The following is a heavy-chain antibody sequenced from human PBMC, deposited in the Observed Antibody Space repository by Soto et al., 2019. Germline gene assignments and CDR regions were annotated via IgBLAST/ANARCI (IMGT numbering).Heavy chain of an antibody. V-gene: IGHV3-48*01. CDR3: ARVRVPYRVSPSNYMDV. Sequence: GGSLRLSCAASGFTFSSYSMNWVRQAPGKGLEWVSYISSSSSTIYYADSVKGRFTISRDNAKNSLYLQMNSLRAEDTAVYYCARVRVPYRVSPSNYMDVWGKGTTVTVSS. CDR1: GFTFSSYS. D-gene: IGHD3-10*01. CDR2: ISSSSSTI. J-gene: IGHJ6*03.